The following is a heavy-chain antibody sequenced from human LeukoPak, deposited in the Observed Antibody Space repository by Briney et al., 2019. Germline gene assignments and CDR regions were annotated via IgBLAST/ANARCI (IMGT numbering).Heavy chain of an antibody. Sequence: SETLSLTCTVSGGSISSGGYYWSWIRQHPGKGLEWIGYIYYSGSTYYNPFLKSRVTISVDTSKNQFSLKLSSVTAADTAVYYCAREGSNQLLWRGTFDYWGQGTLVTVSS. CDR3: AREGSNQLLWRGTFDY. V-gene: IGHV4-31*03. CDR2: IYYSGST. J-gene: IGHJ4*02. D-gene: IGHD2-2*01. CDR1: GGSISSGGYY.